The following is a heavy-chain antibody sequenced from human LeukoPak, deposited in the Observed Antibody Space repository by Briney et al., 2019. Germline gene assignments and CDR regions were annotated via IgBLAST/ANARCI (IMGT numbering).Heavy chain of an antibody. CDR2: IYSGGST. J-gene: IGHJ4*02. Sequence: GGSLRLSCAASGFTVSSNYMSWVRQAPGKGLEWVSVIYSGGSTYYTDSVKGRFTISRDNAKNTLYLQMNSLRADDTAVYYCARGGLEPVDNWGQGTLVTVSS. CDR3: ARGGLEPVDN. CDR1: GFTVSSNY. V-gene: IGHV3-53*01. D-gene: IGHD1-1*01.